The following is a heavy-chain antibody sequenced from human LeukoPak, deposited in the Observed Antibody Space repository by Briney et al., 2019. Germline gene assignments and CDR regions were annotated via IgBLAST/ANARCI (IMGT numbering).Heavy chain of an antibody. CDR2: MNPNSGNT. CDR1: GYTFTSYD. V-gene: IGHV1-8*01. D-gene: IGHD3-16*02. J-gene: IGHJ4*02. CDR3: ARVSKRWLRLGELSLYY. Sequence: ASVKVSCKASGYTFTSYDINWVRQATGQGREWMGWMNPNSGNTGYAQKFQGRVTMTRNTSISTAYMELSSLRSEDTAVYYCARVSKRWLRLGELSLYYWGQGTLVTVSS.